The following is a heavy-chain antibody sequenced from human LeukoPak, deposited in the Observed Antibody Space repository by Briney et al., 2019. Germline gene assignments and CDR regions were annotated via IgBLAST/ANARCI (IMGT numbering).Heavy chain of an antibody. J-gene: IGHJ4*02. Sequence: GESLKISRKGSGYTFTAYWIGWVRQMPGKGLEWMGIFHPGDFDTRYSPSFQGQVTISADESISTAYLQWSSLQASDTAIYYCARGSRSSMQFFDFWGQGTQVTVSS. CDR2: FHPGDFDT. CDR3: ARGSRSSMQFFDF. D-gene: IGHD2/OR15-2a*01. CDR1: GYTFTAYW. V-gene: IGHV5-51*01.